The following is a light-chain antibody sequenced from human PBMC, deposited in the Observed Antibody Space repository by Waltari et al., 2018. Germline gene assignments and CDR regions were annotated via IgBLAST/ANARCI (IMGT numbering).Light chain of an antibody. CDR2: KAS. Sequence: DIQMTQSPYSLSASVGDRVTITCRASQSISNWFAWYQQKPGKAPILLIYKASILKSGVPSRFSGSGSGTQFTLTISSLQPGDFATYYCQQYNTYSSFGQGTKLEIK. CDR1: QSISNW. J-gene: IGKJ2*01. V-gene: IGKV1-5*03. CDR3: QQYNTYSS.